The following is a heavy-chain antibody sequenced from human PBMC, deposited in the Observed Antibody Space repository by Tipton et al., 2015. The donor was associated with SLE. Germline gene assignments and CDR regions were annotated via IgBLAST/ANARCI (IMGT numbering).Heavy chain of an antibody. J-gene: IGHJ4*02. V-gene: IGHV4-34*01. D-gene: IGHD2-8*01. CDR3: AGDCTTGVCYATSFDY. CDR1: GGSFSDYS. Sequence: TLSLTCAVYGGSFSDYSWSWIRQPPGKGLEWIGEINHSGSTNYNPSLKSRVTISIDTSKNQFSLRLSSVTAADTAVYYCAGDCTTGVCYATSFDYWGQGPLVTVSP. CDR2: INHSGST.